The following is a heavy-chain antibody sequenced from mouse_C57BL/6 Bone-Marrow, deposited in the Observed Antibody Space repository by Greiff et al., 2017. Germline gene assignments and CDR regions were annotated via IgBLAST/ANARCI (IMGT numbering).Heavy chain of an antibody. J-gene: IGHJ2*01. CDR1: GYAFSSSW. CDR3: ARGGYY. CDR2: IYPGDGDT. Sequence: QVQLQQSGPELVKPGASVKISCKASGYAFSSSWMTWVKQRPGKGLEWIGRIYPGDGDTNYNGTFKGTDTLTADKSSSTAYMQLSSLTSEDSAVYFCARGGYYWGQGTTLTVSS. V-gene: IGHV1-82*01.